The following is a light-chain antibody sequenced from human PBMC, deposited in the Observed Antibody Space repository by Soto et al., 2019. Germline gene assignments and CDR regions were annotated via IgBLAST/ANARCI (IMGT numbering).Light chain of an antibody. Sequence: QSALTQPPSVSGAPGQRVTISCTGSSSNIGAGYDVHWYQQLPGTAPKLLIYDNNKRPSGIPDRFSGSKSGTSGTLDITGLQTGDEADYYCATWDGSLPGEVFGGGTKVTVL. CDR1: SSNIGAGYD. J-gene: IGLJ2*01. V-gene: IGLV1-51*01. CDR2: DNN. CDR3: ATWDGSLPGEV.